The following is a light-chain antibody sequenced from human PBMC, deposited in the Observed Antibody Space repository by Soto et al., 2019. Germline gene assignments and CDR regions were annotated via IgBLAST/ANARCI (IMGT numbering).Light chain of an antibody. CDR3: QQCESLPLT. J-gene: IGKJ4*01. Sequence: DIQLTQSPSSLSASVGDRVTITCQASQDIDNCLNWYQQKPGQAPKLLISDASILETGVPSRFRGSGSGRDFTFTIRGLQPEDVATFYCQQCESLPLTFGGGTRVQIK. CDR2: DAS. CDR1: QDIDNC. V-gene: IGKV1-33*01.